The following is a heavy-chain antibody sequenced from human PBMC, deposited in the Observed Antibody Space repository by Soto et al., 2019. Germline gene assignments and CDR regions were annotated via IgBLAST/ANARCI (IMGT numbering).Heavy chain of an antibody. D-gene: IGHD2-21*02. J-gene: IGHJ5*02. CDR3: ARRRVMTLWFDP. CDR2: INHSGST. CDR1: GGSFRGYS. Sequence: QVQLQQWGAGLLKPSETLSLNCAVYGGSFRGYSWTWIRQPPGKGLEWIGEINHSGSTNYNPSLKSRVTISVDTSKTQFSLKLSSVTAADTAVYYCARRRVMTLWFDPWGQGTLVTVSS. V-gene: IGHV4-34*02.